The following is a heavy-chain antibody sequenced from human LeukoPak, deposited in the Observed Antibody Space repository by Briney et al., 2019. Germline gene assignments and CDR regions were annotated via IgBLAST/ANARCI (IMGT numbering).Heavy chain of an antibody. CDR3: AKEPRNGNYYDSSGYHYYFDY. V-gene: IGHV4-31*03. CDR2: IYYSGST. Sequence: SETLCLTCTVSGGSISSGGYYWSWIRQHPGKGLEWIGYIYYSGSTYYNPSLKSRVTISVDTSKNQFSLKLSSVTAADTAVYYCAKEPRNGNYYDSSGYHYYFDYWGQGTLVTVSS. D-gene: IGHD3-22*01. CDR1: GGSISSGGYY. J-gene: IGHJ4*02.